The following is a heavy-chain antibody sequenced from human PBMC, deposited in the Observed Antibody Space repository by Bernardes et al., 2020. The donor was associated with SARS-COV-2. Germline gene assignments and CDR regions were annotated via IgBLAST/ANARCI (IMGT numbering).Heavy chain of an antibody. CDR3: ATLGSRSDY. J-gene: IGHJ4*02. CDR2: IGVSGTNI. V-gene: IGHV3-23*01. Sequence: WGTLSLSCSASGFFFNNYAMSWVRQAPGKGLEWVTCIGVSGTNIYYADSVRGRFTISRDNSKNTLYLQMNSLRVDDTAVYYCATLGSRSDYWGQGTLVTVSS. CDR1: GFFFNNYA. D-gene: IGHD3-10*01.